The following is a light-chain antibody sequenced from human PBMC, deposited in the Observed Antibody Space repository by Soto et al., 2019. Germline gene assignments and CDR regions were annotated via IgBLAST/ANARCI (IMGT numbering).Light chain of an antibody. CDR3: CSYAGTYTWV. V-gene: IGLV2-11*01. Sequence: QSALTQPRSVSGSPGPSVSISCTGTSSDVGSYNYVSWYQQHPGKAPKVMIYDVTKRPSGVPDRFSGSKSGNTASLTISGLQAEDEADYYCCSYAGTYTWVFGGGTKLTVL. J-gene: IGLJ3*02. CDR1: SSDVGSYNY. CDR2: DVT.